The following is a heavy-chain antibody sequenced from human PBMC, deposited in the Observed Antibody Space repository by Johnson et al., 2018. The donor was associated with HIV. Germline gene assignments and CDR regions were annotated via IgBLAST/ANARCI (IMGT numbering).Heavy chain of an antibody. CDR3: AKGCRWLLERTYAVDI. D-gene: IGHD3-22*01. Sequence: QVQLVESGGNVVQPGRSLRLSCAASGFTFSSYGMHWVRQAPGKGLEWVAVISYDGSNKYYADSVKGRFTISRDNSKNTLYLQMNSLRVEDTAVYYCAKGCRWLLERTYAVDIWGQGTMVTVSS. CDR1: GFTFSSYG. V-gene: IGHV3-30*18. CDR2: ISYDGSNK. J-gene: IGHJ3*02.